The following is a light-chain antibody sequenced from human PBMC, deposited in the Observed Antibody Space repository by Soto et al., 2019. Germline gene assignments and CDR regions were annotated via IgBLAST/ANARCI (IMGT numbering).Light chain of an antibody. V-gene: IGKV3-15*01. CDR1: QSVSSN. CDR2: GAS. Sequence: EIVMTQSPATLSVSLGDRATLSCRASQSVSSNLAWYQLKPGQAPRLLIYGASTRATGIPARFSGSGSGTEFTLTISSLQSEDFAVYYCQQYNNWPRTFGQGTKVDIK. CDR3: QQYNNWPRT. J-gene: IGKJ1*01.